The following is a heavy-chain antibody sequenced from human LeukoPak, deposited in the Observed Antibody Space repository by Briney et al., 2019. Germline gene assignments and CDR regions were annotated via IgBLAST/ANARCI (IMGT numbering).Heavy chain of an antibody. V-gene: IGHV1-2*02. J-gene: IGHJ4*02. Sequence: ASVKVSCKPSGYTFTAYYIHWVRQAPGQGLEWMGWINPSSGGTNYAQKFQGRVTMTRDTSINTAYMEVSSLRSDDTAVYYCAMTYYDILTGYYIGPASFDYWGQGTLVTVSS. D-gene: IGHD3-9*01. CDR3: AMTYYDILTGYYIGPASFDY. CDR1: GYTFTAYY. CDR2: INPSSGGT.